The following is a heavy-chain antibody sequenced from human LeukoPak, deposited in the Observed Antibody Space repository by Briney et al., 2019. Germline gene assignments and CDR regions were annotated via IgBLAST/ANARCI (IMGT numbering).Heavy chain of an antibody. J-gene: IGHJ2*01. Sequence: ASVKVSCKASGYTFISYGISWVRQAPGQGLEWMGWIRGYNGNTNYAQNLQGRVTMTTDTFTSTAYMELRSLRSDDTAVYYCARGLGVVTAQSEQPKPRYFDLWGRGPQVTVSS. CDR3: ARGLGVVTAQSEQPKPRYFDL. V-gene: IGHV1-18*01. CDR2: IRGYNGNT. CDR1: GYTFISYG. D-gene: IGHD2-21*02.